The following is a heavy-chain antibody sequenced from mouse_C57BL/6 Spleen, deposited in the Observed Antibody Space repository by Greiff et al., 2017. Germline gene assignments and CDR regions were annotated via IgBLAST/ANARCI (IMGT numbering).Heavy chain of an antibody. CDR3: ARRGYDYDGY. D-gene: IGHD2-4*01. CDR2: ISYDGSN. J-gene: IGHJ2*01. Sequence: EVQLVESGPGLVKPSQSLSLTCSVTGYSITSGYYWNWIRQFPGNKLEWMGYISYDGSNKYNPSPKNRISITRDTSKNQFFLKLNSVTTEDTATYYCARRGYDYDGYWGQGTTLTVSS. V-gene: IGHV3-6*01. CDR1: GYSITSGYY.